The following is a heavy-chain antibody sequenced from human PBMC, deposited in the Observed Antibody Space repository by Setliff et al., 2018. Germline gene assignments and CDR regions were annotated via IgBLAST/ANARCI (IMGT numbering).Heavy chain of an antibody. CDR3: ASSSGWIPWIQH. J-gene: IGHJ1*01. D-gene: IGHD3-10*01. V-gene: IGHV3-7*01. Sequence: GGSLRLSCAASGFTFSSYWMTWVRQAPGKGLEWVANIKQDGSEKYYADSVKGRFTISRDNANNSMSLQMNSLRAEDTALYYCASSSGWIPWIQHWGPGTLVTVSS. CDR1: GFTFSSYW. CDR2: IKQDGSEK.